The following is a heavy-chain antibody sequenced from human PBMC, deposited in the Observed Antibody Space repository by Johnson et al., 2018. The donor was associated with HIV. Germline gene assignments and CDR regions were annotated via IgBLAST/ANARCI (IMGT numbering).Heavy chain of an antibody. CDR1: GFTFSSYW. CDR3: ALSGGAAAYDAFDI. J-gene: IGHJ3*02. D-gene: IGHD6-13*01. Sequence: VQLVESGGGLVKPGGSLRLSCAASGFTFSSYWMHWVRQGPGKGLVWVSRINSDGSTTSYADSVKGRFTISRDNAKNTLYLQMNRLRAEDTAVYYCALSGGAAAYDAFDIWGQGTMVTVSS. CDR2: INSDGSTT. V-gene: IGHV3-74*02.